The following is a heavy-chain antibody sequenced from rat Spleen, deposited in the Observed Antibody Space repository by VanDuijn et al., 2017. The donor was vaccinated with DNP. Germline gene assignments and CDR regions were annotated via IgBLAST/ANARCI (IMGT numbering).Heavy chain of an antibody. CDR1: GFTFSDYY. CDR2: ITYDGGST. D-gene: IGHD1-10*01. V-gene: IGHV5-22*01. J-gene: IGHJ3*01. CDR3: ARPSYNNHGGFAY. Sequence: EVQLVESGGGLVQPGRSLKLSCAASGFTFSDYYMAWVRQAPTKGLEWVAYITYDGGSTYYRDSVKGRFTISRDNAKNTLYLQMNSLRSEDMATYYCARPSYNNHGGFAYWGQGTLVTVSS.